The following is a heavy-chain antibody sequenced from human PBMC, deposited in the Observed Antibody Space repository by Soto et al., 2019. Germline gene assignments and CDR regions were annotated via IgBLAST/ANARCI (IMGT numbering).Heavy chain of an antibody. V-gene: IGHV3-7*03. CDR1: GFSSRDYW. Sequence: GGPLRLSCSASGFSSRDYWMRWVRHAPGRGLEWVAHIIQDGRAIYYVDSVRGRFTISRDSAGNSVFLEMHRLRVEDTAVYYCARGGELSLLPLDYWGLGSLVTVSS. CDR3: ARGGELSLLPLDY. CDR2: IIQDGRAI. J-gene: IGHJ4*02. D-gene: IGHD2-15*01.